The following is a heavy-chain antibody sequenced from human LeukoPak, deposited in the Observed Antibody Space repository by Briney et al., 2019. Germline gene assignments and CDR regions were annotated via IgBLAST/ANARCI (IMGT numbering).Heavy chain of an antibody. CDR1: GFTFSSYA. Sequence: PGRSLRLSCAASGFTFSSYAMHWVRQAPGKGLEWVAVISYDGSNKYYADSVKGRFTISRDNSKNSLYLQMNSLRAEDTTVYYCAREGEYQLLFDYWGQGTLVTVSS. J-gene: IGHJ4*02. CDR2: ISYDGSNK. V-gene: IGHV3-30*04. CDR3: AREGEYQLLFDY. D-gene: IGHD2-2*01.